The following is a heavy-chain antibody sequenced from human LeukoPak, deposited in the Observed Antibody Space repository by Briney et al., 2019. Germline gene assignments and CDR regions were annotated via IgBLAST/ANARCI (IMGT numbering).Heavy chain of an antibody. J-gene: IGHJ4*02. V-gene: IGHV3-11*01. CDR1: GFTFSDNY. Sequence: GGSLRLSCAASGFTFSDNYMNWIRQAPGKGLEWISYISSSGSAIYYADSVKGRFTISRDNAKNSLYLQMNSLRAEDTAVYYCARDSSSWPDYWGQGTLVTVSS. CDR3: ARDSSSWPDY. D-gene: IGHD6-13*01. CDR2: ISSSGSAI.